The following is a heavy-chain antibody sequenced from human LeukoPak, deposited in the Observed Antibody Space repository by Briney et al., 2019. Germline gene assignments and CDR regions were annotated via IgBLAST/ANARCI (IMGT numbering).Heavy chain of an antibody. V-gene: IGHV4-59*11. D-gene: IGHD5-18*01. CDR1: GASISGHY. J-gene: IGHJ2*01. CDR3: ARGYSYGYRFDL. CDR2: ISYTGST. Sequence: SQTLSLTCTVSGASISGHYWSWIRQPPGKGLEWIGYISYTGSTNYNSSLRSRVTISVDTSKNQFSLRLSSVTAADRAVYYCARGYSYGYRFDLWGRGTLVTVSS.